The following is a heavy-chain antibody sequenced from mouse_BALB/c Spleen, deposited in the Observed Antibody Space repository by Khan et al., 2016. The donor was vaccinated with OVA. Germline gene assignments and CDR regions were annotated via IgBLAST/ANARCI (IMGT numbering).Heavy chain of an antibody. CDR1: GYSITSDYA. V-gene: IGHV3-2*02. D-gene: IGHD3-2*02. CDR2: ISYSGNT. Sequence: EVKLLESGPGLVKPSQSLSLTCTVTGYSITSDYAWNWIRQFPGNKLEWMGYISYSGNTKYNPSLKSRISITRDTSKNQFFLQLNFVTIEDTAKYYCARIQGGDFDYWSQGTNLTVSS. J-gene: IGHJ2*01. CDR3: ARIQGGDFDY.